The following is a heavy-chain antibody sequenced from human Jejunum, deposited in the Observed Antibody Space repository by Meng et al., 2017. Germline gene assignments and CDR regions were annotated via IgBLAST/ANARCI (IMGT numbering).Heavy chain of an antibody. J-gene: IGHJ5*02. CDR3: ARSLWFAGGLFSAGSFDP. V-gene: IGHV5-51*01. CDR1: GFSFTSYW. D-gene: IGHD3-10*01. Sequence: GESLKISCKGSGFSFTSYWIGWVRQMPGKGLEWMGTISPSDSDTRYSPSFQGQVTISADKSISTAYLQWSSLQASDTAIYYCARSLWFAGGLFSAGSFDPWGQGTLVTVSS. CDR2: ISPSDSDT.